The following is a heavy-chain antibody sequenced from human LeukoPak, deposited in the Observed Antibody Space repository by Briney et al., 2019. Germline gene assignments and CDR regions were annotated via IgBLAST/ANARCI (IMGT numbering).Heavy chain of an antibody. V-gene: IGHV4-39*07. CDR3: AGRITIFGEPHWFDP. D-gene: IGHD3-3*01. CDR1: GGSISSSSYY. CDR2: IYYSGST. Sequence: SETLSLTCTVSGGSISSSSYYWGWIRQPPGKGLEWIGSIYYSGSTYYNPSLKSRVTISVDTSKNQFSLKLSSVTAADTAVYYCAGRITIFGEPHWFDPWGQGTLVTVSS. J-gene: IGHJ5*02.